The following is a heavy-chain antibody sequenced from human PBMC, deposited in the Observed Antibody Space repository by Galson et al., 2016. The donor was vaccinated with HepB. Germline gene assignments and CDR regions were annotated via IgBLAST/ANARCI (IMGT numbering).Heavy chain of an antibody. CDR3: ARRGLPPLFDY. CDR1: GGSISSGGYY. V-gene: IGHV4-31*03. CDR2: MYYSGST. Sequence: TLSLTCTVSGGSISSGGYYWSWIRQHPGKGLEWIGYMYYSGSTYYNPSLKSRVAISLDTSKNQFSLKLSSVTAADTAVYYCARRGLPPLFDYWGQGTLVAVSS. D-gene: IGHD3-10*01. J-gene: IGHJ4*02.